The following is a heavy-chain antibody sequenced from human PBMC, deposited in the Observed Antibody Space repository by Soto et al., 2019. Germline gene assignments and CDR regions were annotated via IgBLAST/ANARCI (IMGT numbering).Heavy chain of an antibody. CDR1: GDSVSNYY. V-gene: IGHV4-4*07. CDR2: AYSSGAT. CDR3: TKGPNWNYYYYGVDV. Sequence: PSETLSLTCTVSGDSVSNYYWSWIRQPAGRGLEWIGRAYSSGATNYNPSLNGRVTMSVDTSRNQFSLRLSSVTAADTAIYYCTKGPNWNYYYYGVDVWGQGTAVTVYS. D-gene: IGHD1-20*01. J-gene: IGHJ6*02.